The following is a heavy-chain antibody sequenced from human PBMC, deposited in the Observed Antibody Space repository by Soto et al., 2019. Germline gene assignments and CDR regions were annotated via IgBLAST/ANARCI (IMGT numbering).Heavy chain of an antibody. CDR1: GGSISSYY. J-gene: IGHJ3*02. CDR2: IYYSGST. V-gene: IGHV4-59*01. Sequence: SETLSLTCTVSGGSISSYYWSWIRQPPGKGLEWIGYIYYSGSTNYNPSLKSRVTISVDTSKNQFSLKLSSVTAADTAVYYCARAWGHAADIWGQGTMVTVSS. D-gene: IGHD7-27*01. CDR3: ARAWGHAADI.